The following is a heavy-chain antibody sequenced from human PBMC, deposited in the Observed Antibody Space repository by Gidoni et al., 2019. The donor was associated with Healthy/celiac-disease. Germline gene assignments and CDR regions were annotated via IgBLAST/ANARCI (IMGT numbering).Heavy chain of an antibody. J-gene: IGHJ4*02. Sequence: EVQLLESGGGLVQPGGSLRLSCPASGFTFSSYARSWVRQAPGKGLEYVSAISGSGGSTYYADSVKGRFTISRDNSKNTLYLQMNSLRAEDTAVYYCATADDDILTGYSLDYWGQGTLVTVSS. CDR3: ATADDDILTGYSLDY. CDR1: GFTFSSYA. CDR2: ISGSGGST. V-gene: IGHV3-23*01. D-gene: IGHD3-9*01.